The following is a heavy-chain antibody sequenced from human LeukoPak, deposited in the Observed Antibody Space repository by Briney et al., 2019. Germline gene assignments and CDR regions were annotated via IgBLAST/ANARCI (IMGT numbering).Heavy chain of an antibody. CDR3: AKDSSPWMINE. V-gene: IGHV3-7*01. Sequence: GGSLRLSCAASGFMFNNFWMSWVRQTPGKGLEWVANIKPDGSDKYYVDSVRGRFTISRDNARNSLYLQMNSLGVEDTAIYYCAKDSSPWMINEWGQGTLLIAS. D-gene: IGHD3-22*01. CDR2: IKPDGSDK. CDR1: GFMFNNFW. J-gene: IGHJ4*02.